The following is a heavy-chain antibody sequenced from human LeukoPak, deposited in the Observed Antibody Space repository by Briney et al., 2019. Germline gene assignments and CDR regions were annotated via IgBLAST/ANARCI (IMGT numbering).Heavy chain of an antibody. CDR1: GYSFTGYW. CDR3: ARRHPVARSFDI. V-gene: IGHV5-51*01. Sequence: GESLKISCKVSGYSFTGYWIGWVRQIPGKSLEWMALISPGDSDTRYNPSFQGQVTISADTSITTAYLQWGSLKASDTAIYYCARRHPVARSFDIWGQGTMVTVSS. J-gene: IGHJ3*02. CDR2: ISPGDSDT.